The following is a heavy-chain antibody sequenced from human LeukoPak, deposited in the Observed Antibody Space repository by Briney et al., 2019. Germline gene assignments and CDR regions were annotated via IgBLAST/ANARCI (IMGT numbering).Heavy chain of an antibody. Sequence: ASVKVSCKASGYTFTSYGISWVRQAPGQGLEWMGRISAYNANTNYAQKLQGRVTMTTDTSTSTAYMELRSLRSDDTAVYYCARDGQPGASSSWYALYWGEGTLVTVSS. V-gene: IGHV1-18*01. CDR3: ARDGQPGASSSWYALY. J-gene: IGHJ4*02. CDR1: GYTFTSYG. D-gene: IGHD6-13*01. CDR2: ISAYNANT.